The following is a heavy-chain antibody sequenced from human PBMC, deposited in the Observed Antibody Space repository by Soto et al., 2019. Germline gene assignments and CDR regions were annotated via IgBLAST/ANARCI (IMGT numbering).Heavy chain of an antibody. CDR2: ISSSSSYI. J-gene: IGHJ4*02. CDR1: GFTFSSYS. CDR3: ARDGPRGDYYDSSGYYGY. Sequence: EVQLVESGGGLVKPGGSQRLSCAASGFTFSSYSMNWVRQAPGKGLEWVSSISSSSSYIYYADSVKGRFTISRDNAKNSLYLQMNSLRAEDTAVYYCARDGPRGDYYDSSGYYGYWGQGTLVTVSS. D-gene: IGHD3-22*01. V-gene: IGHV3-21*01.